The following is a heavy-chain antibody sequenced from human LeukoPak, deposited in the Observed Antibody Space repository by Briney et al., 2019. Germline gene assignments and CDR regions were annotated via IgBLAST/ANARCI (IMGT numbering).Heavy chain of an antibody. J-gene: IGHJ4*02. D-gene: IGHD3-22*01. Sequence: GGSLRLSCAASGFTFSSHWMHWVRQAPGKGLVWVSHIKTDGSSISYADSVKGRFTISRDNAKNTLYLQMNSLRAEDTAVYYCGRGGSSGYFLFDFDSWGQGTLVTVSS. CDR3: GRGGSSGYFLFDFDS. V-gene: IGHV3-74*01. CDR2: IKTDGSSI. CDR1: GFTFSSHW.